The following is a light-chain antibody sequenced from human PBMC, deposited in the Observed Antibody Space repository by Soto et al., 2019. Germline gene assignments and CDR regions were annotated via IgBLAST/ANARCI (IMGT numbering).Light chain of an antibody. CDR3: SSYAANKNV. CDR2: EVS. J-gene: IGLJ1*01. Sequence: QSVLTQPPSASGSPGQSVTISCTGTSSDVGGYNYVSWYQQHPGKAPKLMIYEVSKRPSGVPDRFSGSKSGNTASLTVSGLQAEDEADYYCSSYAANKNVFGTGTKVTVL. CDR1: SSDVGGYNY. V-gene: IGLV2-8*01.